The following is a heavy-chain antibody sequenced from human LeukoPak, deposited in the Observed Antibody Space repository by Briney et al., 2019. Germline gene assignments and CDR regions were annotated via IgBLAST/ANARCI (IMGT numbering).Heavy chain of an antibody. Sequence: ASVKVSCKASGYTFTGYYLHWVRQAPGQGLECMGWIDPNSGDPNYAQKFQGRVTMTSDTSTTTAYMELSSLSSDDTAVYYCARDQAYKDYWGQGTLVTVSS. CDR1: GYTFTGYY. J-gene: IGHJ4*02. CDR2: IDPNSGDP. D-gene: IGHD1-14*01. CDR3: ARDQAYKDY. V-gene: IGHV1-2*02.